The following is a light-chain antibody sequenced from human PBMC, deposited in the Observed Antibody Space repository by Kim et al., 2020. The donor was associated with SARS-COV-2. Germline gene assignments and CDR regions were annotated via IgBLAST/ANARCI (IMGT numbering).Light chain of an antibody. Sequence: SYELTQPPSMSVSPGQTARITCSGDTLPKQYAYWYQQKPGQAPALVIYKDSERPSGIPERFSGSSSGTTVTLSITGVQAEDEADYYCQSADSSGAYKVFG. CDR1: TLPKQY. V-gene: IGLV3-25*03. J-gene: IGLJ3*02. CDR3: QSADSSGAYKV. CDR2: KDS.